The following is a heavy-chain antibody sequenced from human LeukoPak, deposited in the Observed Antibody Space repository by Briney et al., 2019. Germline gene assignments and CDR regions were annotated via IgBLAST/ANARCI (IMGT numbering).Heavy chain of an antibody. J-gene: IGHJ4*02. CDR3: ARASWGSAVVLAATASDF. CDR1: GCTFTSYA. Sequence: GGSLRLSCEASGCTFTSYAMNWVRQAPGKGLEWVSAISSSSGMIYYADSVNGRFTISRDNAKNSLYLQMNSLRAEDTAVYYCARASWGSAVVLAATASDFWGQGTLVTVSS. V-gene: IGHV3-21*01. D-gene: IGHD2-15*01. CDR2: ISSSSGMI.